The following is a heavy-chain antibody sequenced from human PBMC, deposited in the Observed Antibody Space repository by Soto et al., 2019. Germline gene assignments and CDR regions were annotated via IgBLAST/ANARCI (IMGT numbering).Heavy chain of an antibody. CDR3: ARGFVRITIFGVVGKNWFDP. D-gene: IGHD3-3*01. CDR1: GGSFSGYY. CDR2: INHSGST. Sequence: QVQLQQWGAGLLKPSETLSLTCAVYGGSFSGYYWSWIRQPPGKGLEWIGEINHSGSTNYNPSLKSRVTISVDKSKNQFSLKLSSVTAADTAVYYCARGFVRITIFGVVGKNWFDPWGQGTLVTVSS. J-gene: IGHJ5*02. V-gene: IGHV4-34*01.